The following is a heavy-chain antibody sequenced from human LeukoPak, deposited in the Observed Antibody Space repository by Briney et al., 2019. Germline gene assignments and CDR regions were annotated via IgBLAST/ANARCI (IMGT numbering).Heavy chain of an antibody. CDR3: AREHKYSSSWYPAY. V-gene: IGHV1-3*01. J-gene: IGHJ4*02. CDR2: MNADNGGT. D-gene: IGHD6-13*01. CDR1: GYIFTTYP. Sequence: ASVKVSCKASGYIFTTYPIHWVRQAPGRRLEWMGWMNADNGGTIYSQKFQGRVTITRDTSASTAYVELSSLTSEDTAVYYCAREHKYSSSWYPAYWGQGTLVTVSS.